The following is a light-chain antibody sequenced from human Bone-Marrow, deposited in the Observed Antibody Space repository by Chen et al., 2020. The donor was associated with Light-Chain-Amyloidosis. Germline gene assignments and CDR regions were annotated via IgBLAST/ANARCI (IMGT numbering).Light chain of an antibody. V-gene: IGLV2-23*02. Sequence: QSALTQPASVSGSPGQSINISCTGTSRDVGSYNLVTWYQQHPGKAPTLMIFDVTKRPSGVSNRFSGSKSGNTASLTIAGLQADDEADYYCCSYAGSTTYIVFGGGTKLTVL. CDR3: CSYAGSTTYIV. CDR2: DVT. J-gene: IGLJ2*01. CDR1: SRDVGSYNL.